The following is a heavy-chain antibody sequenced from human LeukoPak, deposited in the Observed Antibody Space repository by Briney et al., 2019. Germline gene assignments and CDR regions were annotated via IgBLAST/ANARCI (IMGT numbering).Heavy chain of an antibody. CDR1: GGSISSYY. J-gene: IGHJ6*02. CDR3: AREHLGYSYGYHYYYGMDV. V-gene: IGHV4-59*01. D-gene: IGHD5-18*01. CDR2: IYYSGST. Sequence: PSETLSLTCTVSGGSISSYYWSWIRQPPGKGLEWIGYIYYSGSTNYNPSLKSRVTISADTSKNQFSLKLSSVTAADTAVYYCAREHLGYSYGYHYYYGMDVWGQGTTVTVSS.